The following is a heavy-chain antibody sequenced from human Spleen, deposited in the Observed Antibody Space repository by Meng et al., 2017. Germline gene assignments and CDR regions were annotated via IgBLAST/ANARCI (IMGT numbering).Heavy chain of an antibody. J-gene: IGHJ5*02. Sequence: QVQLQESGPGLVKPSQTLSLTCPVSGASISSGDYYWSWVRQPPGKGLEWIGYIYYSGTAYYNPSLRSRVTISVDTFKNQFSLELTSVTVADTAVYYCARVSSASSHPRFDPWGQGTLVTVSS. CDR1: GASISSGDYY. V-gene: IGHV4-30-4*01. CDR3: ARVSSASSHPRFDP. D-gene: IGHD2-2*01. CDR2: IYYSGTA.